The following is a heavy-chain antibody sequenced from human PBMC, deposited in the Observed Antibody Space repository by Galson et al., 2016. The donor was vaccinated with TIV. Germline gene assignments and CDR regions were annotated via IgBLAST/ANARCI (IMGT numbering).Heavy chain of an antibody. CDR1: GFTFNIYN. V-gene: IGHV3-21*01. J-gene: IGHJ6*03. Sequence: SLRLSCAGSGFTFNIYNMNWVRQAPGKGLEWVSSISSSSSSIVYADSVKGRFTISRDNAKNSLYLEMNSLGDEDTAVYYCARDYGPLALNDYYFYYMDVWGKGTTVTVSS. D-gene: IGHD4-17*01. CDR2: ISSSSSSI. CDR3: ARDYGPLALNDYYFYYMDV.